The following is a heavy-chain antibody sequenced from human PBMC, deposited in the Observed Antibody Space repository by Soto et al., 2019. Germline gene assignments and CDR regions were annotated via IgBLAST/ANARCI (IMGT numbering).Heavy chain of an antibody. CDR3: ARLRRFGGYSYGVFDF. CDR1: GGSISSYY. J-gene: IGHJ4*02. Sequence: SETLSLTCTVSGGSISSYYWSWIRQPPGKGLEWIGYIYYSGSTNYNPSLKSRVTISVDTSKNQFSLKLSSVTAADTAVYYCARLRRFGGYSYGVFDFWGQGTRVTVSS. D-gene: IGHD5-18*01. V-gene: IGHV4-59*08. CDR2: IYYSGST.